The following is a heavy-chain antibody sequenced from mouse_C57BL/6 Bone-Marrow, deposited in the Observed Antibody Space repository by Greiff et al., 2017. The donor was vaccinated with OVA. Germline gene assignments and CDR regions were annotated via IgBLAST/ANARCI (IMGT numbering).Heavy chain of an antibody. D-gene: IGHD2-1*01. J-gene: IGHJ1*03. CDR3: ARADGNYSWYFDV. Sequence: QVQLQQPGAELVRPGSSVKLSCKASGYTFTSYWMHWVKQRPIQGLEWIGNIEPSDSENHYNQKFKDKATLTVDQSSSTAYMQLSSLTSEDSAVYYCARADGNYSWYFDVWGTGTTVTVSS. CDR1: GYTFTSYW. V-gene: IGHV1-52*01. CDR2: IEPSDSEN.